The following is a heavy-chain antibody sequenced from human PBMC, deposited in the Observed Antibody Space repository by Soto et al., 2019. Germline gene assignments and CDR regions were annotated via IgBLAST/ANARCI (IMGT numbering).Heavy chain of an antibody. CDR1: GFTFSDYY. CDR2: ISGSGSTI. CDR3: ARVGYIAAAGTPDY. J-gene: IGHJ4*02. V-gene: IGHV3-11*01. D-gene: IGHD6-13*01. Sequence: LRLSCAASGFTFSDYYMSWFRQAPGKGLEWVSYISGSGSTIHDADSVKGRFTISRDNAKNSLYLQMNSLRAEDTAVYYCARVGYIAAAGTPDYWGQGTLVTVSS.